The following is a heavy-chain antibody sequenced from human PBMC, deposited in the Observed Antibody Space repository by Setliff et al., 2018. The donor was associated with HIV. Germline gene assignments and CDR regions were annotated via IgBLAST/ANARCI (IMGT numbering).Heavy chain of an antibody. CDR2: ISPYNGDT. CDR1: GGTFSSYA. V-gene: IGHV1-18*01. D-gene: IGHD3-22*01. Sequence: ASVKVSCKASGGTFSSYAISWVRQAPGQGLEWMGWISPYNGDTRYAQKVQGRVTLTTDTSTNTAYMELRTLRSDDTAVYYCARGVTRDSIGYYRDEYFQHWGQGTLVTVSS. J-gene: IGHJ1*01. CDR3: ARGVTRDSIGYYRDEYFQH.